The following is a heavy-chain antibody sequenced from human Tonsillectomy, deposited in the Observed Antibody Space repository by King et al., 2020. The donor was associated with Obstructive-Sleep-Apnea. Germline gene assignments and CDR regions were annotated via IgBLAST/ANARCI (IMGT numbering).Heavy chain of an antibody. CDR3: MTDFSDNAGVDY. CDR1: GFTFNSAW. D-gene: IGHD1-1*01. V-gene: IGHV3-15*01. CDR2: IKSRTEGGTV. Sequence: VQLVESGGGLVKPGGSLRLSCTTFGFTFNSAWMSWVRQVPGKGLEWVGRIKSRTEGGTVDYAAPAKGRFIISRDESKTTLYLEMNSLKTEDTAVYYCMTDFSDNAGVDYWGQGTLVTVSS. J-gene: IGHJ4*02.